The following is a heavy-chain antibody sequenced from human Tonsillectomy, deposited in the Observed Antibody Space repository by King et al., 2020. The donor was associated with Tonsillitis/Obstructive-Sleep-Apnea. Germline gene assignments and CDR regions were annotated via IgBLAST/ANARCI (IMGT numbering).Heavy chain of an antibody. CDR3: ASECDILTGYSPYYMDV. CDR2: IIPIFGTA. D-gene: IGHD3-9*01. Sequence: QLVQSGAEVKKPGSSVKVSYKASGGTFSSYAISWVRQAPGQGLEWMGGIIPIFGTANYAQKFQGRVTITADESTSTAYMELSSLRSEDTAVYYCASECDILTGYSPYYMDVWGKGTTVTVSS. CDR1: GGTFSSYA. V-gene: IGHV1-69*12. J-gene: IGHJ6*03.